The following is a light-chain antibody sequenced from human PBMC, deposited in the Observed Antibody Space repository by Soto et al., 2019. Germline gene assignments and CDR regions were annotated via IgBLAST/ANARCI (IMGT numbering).Light chain of an antibody. Sequence: EIMLTQSPGTLSLSPGERATLSCRANQSVSSSFLAWYQQKPGQAPRLIIYGASSSATGIPDRFSGSGSGTDFTLTISSPEPEDFPMYLCQHYGTSLWTFGQGTKVEIK. V-gene: IGKV3-20*01. CDR3: QHYGTSLWT. CDR1: QSVSSSF. J-gene: IGKJ1*01. CDR2: GAS.